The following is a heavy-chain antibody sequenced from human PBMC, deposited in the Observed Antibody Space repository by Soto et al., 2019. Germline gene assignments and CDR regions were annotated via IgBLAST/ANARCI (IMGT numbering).Heavy chain of an antibody. J-gene: IGHJ5*02. Sequence: QVQLVESGGGVVQPGRSLRLSCAASGFTFSSYGMHWVRQAPGKGLEWVAVISYDGSNKYYADSVKGRFTISRDNSKNTLYLQMNSLRAEDTAVYYCASRGWFDPWGQGTLVTVSS. V-gene: IGHV3-30*03. CDR3: ASRGWFDP. CDR2: ISYDGSNK. CDR1: GFTFSSYG.